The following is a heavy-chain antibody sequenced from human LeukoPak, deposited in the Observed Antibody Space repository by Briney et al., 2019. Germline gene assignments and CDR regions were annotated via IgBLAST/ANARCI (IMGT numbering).Heavy chain of an antibody. CDR2: IWYDGSKK. D-gene: IGHD1-26*01. CDR3: AKIVAISGRPREGFDY. CDR1: GFSFSSHG. V-gene: IGHV3-33*06. J-gene: IGHJ4*02. Sequence: GGSLRLSCAASGFSFSSHGFFWVRQAPGKGLEWVALIWYDGSKKLYADSVKGRFTISRDDSKNTLFLQMNSLRAEDTAVYYCAKIVAISGRPREGFDYWGQGTLVTVSS.